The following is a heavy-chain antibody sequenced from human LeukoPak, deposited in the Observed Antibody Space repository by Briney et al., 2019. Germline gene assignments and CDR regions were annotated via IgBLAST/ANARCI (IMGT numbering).Heavy chain of an antibody. Sequence: GGSLRLFCAASGFIFSSYAMLWVRQAPGKGLEWVAFIRFDRRKKDYVHTGKGRLSISRDNSKNTLYLQMNSLKAEDTAVYYGSKGSNLDERYFQHWGQGTLVTVSS. V-gene: IGHV3-30*02. CDR3: SKGSNLDERYFQH. J-gene: IGHJ1*01. CDR2: IRFDRRKK. D-gene: IGHD3-10*01. CDR1: GFIFSSYA.